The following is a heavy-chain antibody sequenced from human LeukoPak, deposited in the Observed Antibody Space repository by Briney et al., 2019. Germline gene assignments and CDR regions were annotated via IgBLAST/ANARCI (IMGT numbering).Heavy chain of an antibody. CDR3: VKDPRDTYGTNWFVS. CDR1: GFSFGNYA. Sequence: GGSLRLSCVASGFSFGNYAMSWVRQAPGRGLQWVSQISGTGGATWYAGFARDRFTISRDNSKKTLYLQMSGLRVEDTAMYYCVKDPRDTYGTNWFVSWGQGTLLSVSS. D-gene: IGHD2-8*01. CDR2: ISGTGGAT. J-gene: IGHJ5*01. V-gene: IGHV3-23*01.